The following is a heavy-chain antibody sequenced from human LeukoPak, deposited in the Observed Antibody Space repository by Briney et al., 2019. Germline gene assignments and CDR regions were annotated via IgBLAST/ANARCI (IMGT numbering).Heavy chain of an antibody. J-gene: IGHJ6*03. CDR3: AREAYDFWSGYSPTYYYYMDV. V-gene: IGHV3-30*01. CDR2: ISYDGSNK. CDR1: GFTFSSYA. Sequence: GRSLRLSCAASGFTFSSYAMHWVRQAPGKGLEWVAVISYDGSNKYYADSVKDRFTITRDNSKNTLYLQMNSLRAEDTAVYYCAREAYDFWSGYSPTYYYYMDVWSKGTTVTVSS. D-gene: IGHD3-3*01.